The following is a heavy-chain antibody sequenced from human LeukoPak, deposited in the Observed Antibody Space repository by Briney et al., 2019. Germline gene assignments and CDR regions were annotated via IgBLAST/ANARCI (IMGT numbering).Heavy chain of an antibody. CDR3: ARDRRGYSYGIDY. CDR2: ISSSGSTI. Sequence: GGSRRLSCAASGFTFSDYYMSWIRQAPGKGREWVSYISSSGSTIYYADSVKGRFAISRDNAKNSLYLQMNSLRAEDTAVYYCARDRRGYSYGIDYWGQGTLVTISS. V-gene: IGHV3-11*04. CDR1: GFTFSDYY. D-gene: IGHD5-18*01. J-gene: IGHJ4*02.